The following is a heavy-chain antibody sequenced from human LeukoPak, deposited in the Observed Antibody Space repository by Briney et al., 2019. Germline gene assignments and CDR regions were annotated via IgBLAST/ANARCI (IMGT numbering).Heavy chain of an antibody. V-gene: IGHV1-69*05. CDR1: GGTFSSYA. CDR2: IIPIFGTA. D-gene: IGHD2-2*01. CDR3: ARATESTRPYYYYYYMDV. J-gene: IGHJ6*03. Sequence: GSSVKVSCKASGGTFSSYAISWVRQAPGQGLEWMGGIIPIFGTANYAQKFQGRVTITTDESTSTAYMELSSLRSEDTAVYYCARATESTRPYYYYYYMDVWGKGTTVTVS.